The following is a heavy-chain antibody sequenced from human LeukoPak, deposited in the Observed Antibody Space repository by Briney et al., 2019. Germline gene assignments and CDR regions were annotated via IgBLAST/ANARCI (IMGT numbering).Heavy chain of an antibody. J-gene: IGHJ3*02. CDR3: AREALSYNLGRSAFDI. D-gene: IGHD1-14*01. CDR2: IYSGTST. V-gene: IGHV3-66*01. CDR1: GFTVSSNY. Sequence: GGSLRLSCATSGFTVSSNYMSWVRQAPGEGLEWVSVIYSGTSTYYADSVKGRFTISRDNSKNTLYLQMNSLRAEDTAVYYCAREALSYNLGRSAFDIWGQGTMVTVSS.